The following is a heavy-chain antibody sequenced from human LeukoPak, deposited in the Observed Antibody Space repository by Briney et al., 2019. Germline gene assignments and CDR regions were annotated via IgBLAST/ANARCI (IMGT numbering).Heavy chain of an antibody. Sequence: ASVKVSCKASGYTFTSYAIHWVRQAPGQRLEWMGWISAGNGNTKYSQNFQGRVTFISNTSATTAFMELSSLRSEDAAVYYCARDSGSGSSDYWGQGTLVTVSS. D-gene: IGHD1-26*01. CDR2: ISAGNGNT. CDR1: GYTFTSYA. V-gene: IGHV1-3*01. CDR3: ARDSGSGSSDY. J-gene: IGHJ4*02.